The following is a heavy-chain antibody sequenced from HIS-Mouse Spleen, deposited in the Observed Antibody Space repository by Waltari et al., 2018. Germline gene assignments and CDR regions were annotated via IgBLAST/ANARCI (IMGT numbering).Heavy chain of an antibody. Sequence: QLQLQESGPGLVKPSETLSLTCTVSGGSISTSSYYWGGIRQPLGKGLEWIGSIYYSGSTYYNPSLKSRVTISVDTSKNQFSLKLSSVTAADTAVYYCAREIPYSSSWYDWYFDLWGRGTLVTVSS. V-gene: IGHV4-39*07. J-gene: IGHJ2*01. CDR1: GGSISTSSYY. D-gene: IGHD6-13*01. CDR2: IYYSGST. CDR3: AREIPYSSSWYDWYFDL.